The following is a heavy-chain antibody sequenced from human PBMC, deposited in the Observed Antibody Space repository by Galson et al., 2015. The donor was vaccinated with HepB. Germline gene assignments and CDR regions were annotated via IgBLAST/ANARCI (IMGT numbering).Heavy chain of an antibody. J-gene: IGHJ4*02. D-gene: IGHD6-13*01. CDR2: IKEDESEK. CDR1: GFTFSGYW. V-gene: IGHV3-7*05. CDR3: ARFAGGGYSTSWYRSGFDY. Sequence: LRLSCAAAGFTFSGYWMTWVRQAPGKGLEWVANIKEDESEKYYVDSVKGRFTISRDNAKNSLYLQLNSLRAEDTAVYFCARFAGGGYSTSWYRSGFDYWGQGTLVIVSS.